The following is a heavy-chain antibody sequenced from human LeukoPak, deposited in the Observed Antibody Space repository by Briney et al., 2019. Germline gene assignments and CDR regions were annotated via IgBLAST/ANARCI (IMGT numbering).Heavy chain of an antibody. V-gene: IGHV1-2*02. Sequence: ASVKVSCNASAYTFTANYIHWVRHPPAQGLELMGLINPNSGGTKLAQNFQGRVTMTSDSSTYTTHMELSRLRSDGKAVYYCARSDVVVVTATTHFDYWGQGALVTVSS. D-gene: IGHD2-15*01. CDR2: INPNSGGT. J-gene: IGHJ4*02. CDR1: AYTFTANY. CDR3: ARSDVVVVTATTHFDY.